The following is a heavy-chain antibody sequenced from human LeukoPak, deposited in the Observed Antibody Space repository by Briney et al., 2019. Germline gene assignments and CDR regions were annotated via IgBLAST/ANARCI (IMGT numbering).Heavy chain of an antibody. J-gene: IGHJ4*02. CDR2: IYYSGST. CDR3: ARHLRKDGYNYYFDY. CDR1: GGSISSFY. Sequence: PSETLSLTCTVSGGSISSFYWSWIRQPPGKGLEWIGYIYYSGSTNYNPSLKSRVTISVDTSKNQFSPKVTSVTAADTAVYYCARHLRKDGYNYYFDYWGQGTLVTVSS. V-gene: IGHV4-59*08. D-gene: IGHD5-24*01.